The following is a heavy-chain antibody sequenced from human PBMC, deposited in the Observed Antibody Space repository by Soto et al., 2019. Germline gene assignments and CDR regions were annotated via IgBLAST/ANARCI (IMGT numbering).Heavy chain of an antibody. Sequence: PGESLKTSCKGPGFPFTSYWIARVRQMPGKGLEWMGSIYPGDSDSSYSPSFQGQVTISADKSINTAYLHWSSLKASDTAIYYCAKHEGYCSTTTCSNFDYWGQGTLVTVSS. CDR1: GFPFTSYW. J-gene: IGHJ4*02. D-gene: IGHD2-2*01. CDR3: AKHEGYCSTTTCSNFDY. CDR2: IYPGDSDS. V-gene: IGHV5-51*01.